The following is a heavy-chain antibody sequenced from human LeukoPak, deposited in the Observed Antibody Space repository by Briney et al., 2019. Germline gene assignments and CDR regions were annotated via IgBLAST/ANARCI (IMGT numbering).Heavy chain of an antibody. Sequence: GGSLRLSCAASGFTFSTYRVNWVRQAPGKGLEWVANIKEDGSDKYYVDSVRGRFTISRDNAKNSLFLQMNSLRAEDTAVYYCARELNWDADYWGQGTLVTVSS. CDR3: ARELNWDADY. J-gene: IGHJ4*02. CDR1: GFTFSTYR. CDR2: IKEDGSDK. D-gene: IGHD1-1*01. V-gene: IGHV3-7*04.